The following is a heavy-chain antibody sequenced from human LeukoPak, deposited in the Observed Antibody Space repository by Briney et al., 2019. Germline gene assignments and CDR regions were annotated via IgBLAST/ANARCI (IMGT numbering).Heavy chain of an antibody. J-gene: IGHJ4*02. V-gene: IGHV4-34*01. Sequence: SETLSLTCAVYGGSFSGYYWSWIRQPPGKGLEWIGEINHSGSTNYNPSLKNRVTISVDTSRNQFSLKLTSVTAADTAVYYCARGLEGYSYGYSEFDHWGQGTLVTVSS. CDR2: INHSGST. CDR1: GGSFSGYY. CDR3: ARGLEGYSYGYSEFDH. D-gene: IGHD5-18*01.